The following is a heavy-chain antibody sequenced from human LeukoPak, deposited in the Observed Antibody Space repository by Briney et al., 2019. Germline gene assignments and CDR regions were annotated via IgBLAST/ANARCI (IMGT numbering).Heavy chain of an antibody. CDR3: AKGRGYCTGGSCYSDY. CDR1: GFTFSTYA. D-gene: IGHD2-15*01. V-gene: IGHV3-23*01. CDR2: IIGSGGST. J-gene: IGHJ4*02. Sequence: PGGSLRLSCAASGFTFSTYAMSWVRQAPGKGLEWVSGIIGSGGSTYYADSVKGRFTISRDNSKSTLYLQMNSLRIEDTAVYYCAKGRGYCTGGSCYSDYWGQGTLVTVSS.